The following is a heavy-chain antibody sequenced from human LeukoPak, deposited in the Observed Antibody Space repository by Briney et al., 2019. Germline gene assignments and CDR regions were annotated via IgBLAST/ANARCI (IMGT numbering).Heavy chain of an antibody. CDR2: IKQDGSET. CDR3: ARGWRYFDC. D-gene: IGHD3-9*01. CDR1: GFTFNKYW. Sequence: GGSLRLSCAASGFTFNKYWMNWVRQAPGKGLEWVANIKQDGSETYYLDSVRGRFTISRDNAKNSLSLQMNSLRVEDTAVYYCARGWRYFDCWGQGTLVTVSS. J-gene: IGHJ4*02. V-gene: IGHV3-7*01.